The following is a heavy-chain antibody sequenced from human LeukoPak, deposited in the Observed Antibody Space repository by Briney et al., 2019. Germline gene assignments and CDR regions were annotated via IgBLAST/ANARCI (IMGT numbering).Heavy chain of an antibody. CDR2: ISSDGSNK. CDR1: GFTFSNYA. J-gene: IGHJ4*02. V-gene: IGHV3-30-3*01. Sequence: HTGGSLRLSCAASGFTFSNYAMHWVRQAPSKGLEWVAVISSDGSNKYYADSVKGRFTISRDNSKNTLYLQMNSLRAEDTAVYYCFFPGVTGKVYWGQGTLVTVSS. CDR3: FFPGVTGKVY. D-gene: IGHD1-20*01.